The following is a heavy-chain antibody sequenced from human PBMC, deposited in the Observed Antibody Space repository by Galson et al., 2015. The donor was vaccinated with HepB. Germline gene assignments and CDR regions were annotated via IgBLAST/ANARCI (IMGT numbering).Heavy chain of an antibody. Sequence: QSGAEVKKPGQALNISCKGSGYKFTTSWIGWVRQMPGKGLEWMGIIYPADSETRYSPSFQGQVTISVDKSTNTAYLQWSSLKASDTAIYYCARHIRGAYNSGLTYYHYYGLDVWGQGTTVTVS. CDR3: ARHIRGAYNSGLTYYHYYGLDV. J-gene: IGHJ6*02. CDR1: GYKFTTSW. CDR2: IYPADSET. V-gene: IGHV5-51*01. D-gene: IGHD5-24*01.